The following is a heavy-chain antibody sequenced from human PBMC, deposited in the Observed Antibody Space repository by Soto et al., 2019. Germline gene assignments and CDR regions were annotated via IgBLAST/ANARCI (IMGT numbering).Heavy chain of an antibody. CDR1: GGSISSYY. D-gene: IGHD5-18*01. CDR3: ARVLPQRGYSYGSPALDY. J-gene: IGHJ4*02. Sequence: PSETLSLTCTVSGGSISSYYWSWIRQPPGKGLEWIGYIYYSGSTNYNPSLKSRVTISVDTSKNQFSLKLSSVTAADTAVYYCARVLPQRGYSYGSPALDYWGQGTLVTVS. CDR2: IYYSGST. V-gene: IGHV4-59*01.